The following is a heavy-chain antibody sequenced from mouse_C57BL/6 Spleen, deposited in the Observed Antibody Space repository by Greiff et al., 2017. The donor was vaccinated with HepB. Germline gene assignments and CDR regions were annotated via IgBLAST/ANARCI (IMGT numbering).Heavy chain of an antibody. CDR3: ARFITTGGFAY. J-gene: IGHJ3*01. Sequence: EVKLMESGPGLVKPSQSLSLTCSVTGYSITSGYYWNWIRQFPGNKLEWMGYISYDGSNNYNPSLKNRISITRDTSKNQFFLKLNSVTTEDTATYYCARFITTGGFAYWGQGTLVTVSA. CDR2: ISYDGSN. V-gene: IGHV3-6*01. CDR1: GYSITSGYY. D-gene: IGHD1-1*01.